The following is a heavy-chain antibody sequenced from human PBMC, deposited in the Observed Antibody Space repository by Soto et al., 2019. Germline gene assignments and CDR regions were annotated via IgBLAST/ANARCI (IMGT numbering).Heavy chain of an antibody. CDR1: GLTFSRYG. Sequence: SQSLSCAASGLTFSRYGIHRVRPAKGKGLEWVAVMSYDGKNEYYADSVKGRFTISRDNSKSTVYLQMNSLTPEDTALYYCARKWGTYSSASLDYCGLGPRVTGSS. D-gene: IGHD6-19*01. V-gene: IGHV3-30*19. CDR2: MSYDGKNE. J-gene: IGHJ4*02. CDR3: ARKWGTYSSASLDY.